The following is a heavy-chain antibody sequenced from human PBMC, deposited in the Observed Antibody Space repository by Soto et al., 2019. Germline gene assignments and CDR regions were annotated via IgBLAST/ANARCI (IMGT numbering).Heavy chain of an antibody. CDR2: ISFDGANT. J-gene: IGHJ4*02. Sequence: QVQLVESGGGVVPPGGSLRVSSVASGFTFSSYNMHWVRQAPGEWLERVAVISFDGANTFYADSVKGRFTISRDISRDTLDLQMSSLRDEDTARYCCARDGYNRGGVDYCGPGTLVTVSS. D-gene: IGHD3-10*01. CDR3: ARDGYNRGGVDY. CDR1: GFTFSSYN. V-gene: IGHV3-30-3*01.